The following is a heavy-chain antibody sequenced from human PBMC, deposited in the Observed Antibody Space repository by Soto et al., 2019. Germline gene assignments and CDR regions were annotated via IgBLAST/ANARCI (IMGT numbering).Heavy chain of an antibody. D-gene: IGHD1-7*01. CDR1: GGSFTSNNW. CDR2: IYRTGST. Sequence: ASETLSLTCAVSGGSFTSNNWWTWVRQPPGQGLEWIGEIYRTGSTNYNPSLKSRVTISLDKSENQFSLKVTSLTAADTAVYYCASRDPGTSVDYWGQGTLVTVSA. CDR3: ASRDPGTSVDY. V-gene: IGHV4-4*02. J-gene: IGHJ4*02.